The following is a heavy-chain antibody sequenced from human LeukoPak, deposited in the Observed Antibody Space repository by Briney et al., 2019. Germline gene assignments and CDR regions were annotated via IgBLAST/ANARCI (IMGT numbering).Heavy chain of an antibody. CDR3: ARVSLITFGGPFDY. CDR2: IYYSGST. J-gene: IGHJ4*02. CDR1: GGSIRSGDYY. D-gene: IGHD3-16*01. Sequence: PSQTLSLTCTVSGGSIRSGDYYWSWIRQPPGKGLEWIGYIYYSGSTYYNPSLKSRVTISVDTSKNQFSLKLSSVTAADTAVYYCARVSLITFGGPFDYWGQGTLVTVSS. V-gene: IGHV4-30-4*08.